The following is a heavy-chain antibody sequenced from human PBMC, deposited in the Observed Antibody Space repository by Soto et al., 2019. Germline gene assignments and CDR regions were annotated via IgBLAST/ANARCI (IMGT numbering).Heavy chain of an antibody. CDR3: ARDVISVAGTGIGAFDI. D-gene: IGHD6-19*01. CDR1: GGSVSSGSYY. J-gene: IGHJ3*02. CDR2: IYYSGST. Sequence: SETLSLTCTVSGGSVSSGSYYWSWIRQPPGKGLEWIGYIYYSGSTNYNPSLKSRVTISVDTSKNQFSLKLSSVTAADTAVYYCARDVISVAGTGIGAFDIWGQGTMVTVSS. V-gene: IGHV4-61*01.